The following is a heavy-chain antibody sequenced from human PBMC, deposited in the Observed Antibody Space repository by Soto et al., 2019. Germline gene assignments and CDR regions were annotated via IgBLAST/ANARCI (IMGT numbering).Heavy chain of an antibody. Sequence: GASVKVSCKASGYTFTSYYMQWVRQAPGQGLEWMGIINPSGGSTSYAQKFQGRVTMTRDTSTSTVYMELSSLRSEDTAVYYCARDRVVPAASIYYGMDVWGQGTTVTVYS. CDR2: INPSGGST. CDR3: ARDRVVPAASIYYGMDV. CDR1: GYTFTSYY. J-gene: IGHJ6*02. D-gene: IGHD2-2*01. V-gene: IGHV1-46*01.